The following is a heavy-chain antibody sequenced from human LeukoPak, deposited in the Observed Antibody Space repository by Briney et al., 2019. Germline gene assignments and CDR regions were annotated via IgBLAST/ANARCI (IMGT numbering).Heavy chain of an antibody. D-gene: IGHD6-13*01. CDR3: ARERAYSSSWGYFDY. CDR1: KFTFSNYW. J-gene: IGHJ4*02. CDR2: IKQDGSEK. V-gene: IGHV3-7*01. Sequence: GGSLRLSCAASKFTFSNYWMSWVRQAPGKGLEWVANIKQDGSEKYYVDSVKGRFTISRDNAKNSLYLQMNSLRAEDTAVYYCARERAYSSSWGYFDYWGQGTLVTVSS.